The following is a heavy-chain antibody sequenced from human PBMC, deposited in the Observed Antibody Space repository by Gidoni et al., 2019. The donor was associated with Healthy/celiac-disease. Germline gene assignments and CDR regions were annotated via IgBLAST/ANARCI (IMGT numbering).Heavy chain of an antibody. Sequence: QVQLVESGGGVVQPGRSLRLSSAASGFTFSSYGMHWVRQAPGKGLEWVAVIWYDGSNKYYADSVKGRFTISRDNSKNTLYLQMNSLRAEDTAVYYCARDLTHGHGNFDYWGQGTLVTVSS. D-gene: IGHD1-20*01. J-gene: IGHJ4*02. CDR1: GFTFSSYG. CDR2: IWYDGSNK. V-gene: IGHV3-33*01. CDR3: ARDLTHGHGNFDY.